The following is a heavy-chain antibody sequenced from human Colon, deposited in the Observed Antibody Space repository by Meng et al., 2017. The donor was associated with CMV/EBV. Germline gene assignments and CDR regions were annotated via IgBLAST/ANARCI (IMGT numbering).Heavy chain of an antibody. CDR2: TYYRSQWST. D-gene: IGHD1-26*01. J-gene: IGHJ4*02. V-gene: IGHV6-1*01. Sequence: SGDGVSSNNVAWSWIRQSPSRGLEWLGRTYYRSQWSTDYAVSLRSRINIKADTAKNQFSLQLNSVTPEDTAMYYCARVISSIGIIDYWGQGSLVTVSS. CDR3: ARVISSIGIIDY. CDR1: GDGVSSNNVA.